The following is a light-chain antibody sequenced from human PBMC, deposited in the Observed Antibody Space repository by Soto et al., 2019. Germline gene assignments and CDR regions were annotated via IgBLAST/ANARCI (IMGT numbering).Light chain of an antibody. V-gene: IGLV2-14*01. CDR2: VVS. CDR1: SSDVGGYNY. CDR3: SSYRSGGTFV. Sequence: QSVLTQPASVSGSPGQSSAISFTGTSSDVGGYNYVSWHQQHPGKAPKVLISVVSNRPSGVSNRFSGSKSGNTASLTISGLQAEDEADYYCSSYRSGGTFVFGSGTKVTVL. J-gene: IGLJ1*01.